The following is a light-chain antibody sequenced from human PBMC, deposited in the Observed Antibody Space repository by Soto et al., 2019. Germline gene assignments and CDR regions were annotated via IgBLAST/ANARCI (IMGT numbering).Light chain of an antibody. CDR1: QNVRDSY. CDR2: DTS. CDR3: QQYGSSPGT. J-gene: IGKJ1*01. V-gene: IGKV3-20*01. Sequence: EIVLTQSPGTLSLSPGERATLSCRASQNVRDSYLAWYQQKPGQAPSLLLYDTSTRATGVPDRFSGSGSGTEFALTISRVEPEDFALYFCQQYGSSPGTFGQGTKVEI.